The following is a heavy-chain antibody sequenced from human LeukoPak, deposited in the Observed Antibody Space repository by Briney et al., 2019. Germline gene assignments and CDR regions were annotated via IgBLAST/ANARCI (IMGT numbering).Heavy chain of an antibody. CDR3: ARELLNAPTPGAY. D-gene: IGHD2-21*01. J-gene: IGHJ4*02. CDR2: VHRSGST. V-gene: IGHV4-4*02. CDR1: IDSTNGNY. Sequence: PSETLSLTCAVSIDSTNGNYWSWVRQSPGKGLEWIGEVHRSGSTNYKPSLKRRVTISIGRSKDQVSLDLTSVTAADTAVYYCARELLNAPTPGAYWGQGILVTVSS.